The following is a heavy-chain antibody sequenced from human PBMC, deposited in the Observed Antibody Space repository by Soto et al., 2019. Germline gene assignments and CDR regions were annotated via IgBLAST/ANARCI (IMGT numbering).Heavy chain of an antibody. CDR1: GGSISSSNW. CDR3: ARGSITGSSGSIVDY. D-gene: IGHD3-10*01. V-gene: IGHV4-4*02. J-gene: IGHJ4*02. Sequence: KTSETLSLTCAVSGGSISSSNWWSWVRQPPGKGLEWIGEIYHSGSTNYNPSLKSRVTISVDKSKNQFSLKLSSVTAADTAVYYCARGSITGSSGSIVDYWGQGTLVTVSS. CDR2: IYHSGST.